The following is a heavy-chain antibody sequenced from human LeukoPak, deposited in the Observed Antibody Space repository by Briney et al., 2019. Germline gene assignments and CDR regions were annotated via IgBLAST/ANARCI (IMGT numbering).Heavy chain of an antibody. CDR3: ATVSRSLNNYYYYYMDV. Sequence: PGGSLRLSCAASGFTLDDYGMSWVRQAPGKGLEWVSGINWNGGSTGYADSVKGRFTISRDNAKNSLYLQMNSLRAEATALYYCATVSRSLNNYYYYYMDVWGKGTTVTVSS. J-gene: IGHJ6*03. V-gene: IGHV3-20*04. D-gene: IGHD1-26*01. CDR2: INWNGGST. CDR1: GFTLDDYG.